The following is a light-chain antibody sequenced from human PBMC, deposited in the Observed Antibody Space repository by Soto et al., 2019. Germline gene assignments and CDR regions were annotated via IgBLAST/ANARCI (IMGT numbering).Light chain of an antibody. V-gene: IGKV1-39*01. CDR2: AAS. CDR3: QQSYSTPG. CDR1: QSISSY. Sequence: DIQMTQSPSSLSASVGHRVTITCRASQSISSYLNWYQQKPGKAPKLLIYAASSLQSGVPSRFSGSGSGTDFTLTISSLQHEDFATYYCQQSYSTPGFGGGTKVEIK. J-gene: IGKJ4*01.